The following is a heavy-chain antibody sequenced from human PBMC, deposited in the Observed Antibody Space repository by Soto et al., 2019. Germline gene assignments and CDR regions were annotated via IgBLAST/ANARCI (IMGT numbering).Heavy chain of an antibody. D-gene: IGHD2-15*01. V-gene: IGHV4-59*08. CDR2: IYYSGST. CDR3: ARVRCSGGSCYYFDY. Sequence: SETLSLTCTVSGGSISGYYWSWIRQPPGKGLEWIGYIYYSGSTNYNPSLKSRVTISVDTSKNQFSLKLSSVTAADTAVYYCARVRCSGGSCYYFDYWGQGTLVTVSS. CDR1: GGSISGYY. J-gene: IGHJ4*02.